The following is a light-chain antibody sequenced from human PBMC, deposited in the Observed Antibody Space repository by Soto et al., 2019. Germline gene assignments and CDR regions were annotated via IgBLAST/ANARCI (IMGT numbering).Light chain of an antibody. Sequence: QSVLTPPASVSGSPGQSITISFSGTSNDVGGYDLVSWYQQHPGKAPRLIIYEATKRPSGVSDRFSASKSGNTASLTISALQAEDEAYYSCCSFAGGATFVFGGGTKVTVL. V-gene: IGLV2-23*02. J-gene: IGLJ2*01. CDR3: CSFAGGATFV. CDR2: EAT. CDR1: SNDVGGYDL.